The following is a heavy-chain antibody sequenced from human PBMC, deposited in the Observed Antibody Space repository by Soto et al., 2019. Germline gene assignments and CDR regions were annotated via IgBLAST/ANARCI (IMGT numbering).Heavy chain of an antibody. V-gene: IGHV5-10-1*01. CDR2: MDPSDSYT. J-gene: IGHJ4*02. Sequence: GESLQISCKCSGYSFTSYWIRCVRQMPGKSLEWIGKMDPSDSYTNYSPSFQGHVTISADKSISTSSLQWSSLKASETAMYYCAGWATLTTSGPPGVGDYWGKGTLVTVS. D-gene: IGHD3-9*01. CDR1: GYSFTSYW. CDR3: AGWATLTTSGPPGVGDY.